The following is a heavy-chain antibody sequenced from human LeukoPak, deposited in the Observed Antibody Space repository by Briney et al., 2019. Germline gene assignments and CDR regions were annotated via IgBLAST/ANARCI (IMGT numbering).Heavy chain of an antibody. J-gene: IGHJ4*02. V-gene: IGHV3-74*01. CDR2: INNDGTAT. D-gene: IGHD3-10*01. Sequence: GGSLRLSCAASRFTFSAYWMHWVRQVPGKGLVWVSRINNDGTATCFADSVKGRFTISRDNSKNTLYLQLNSLRAEDTAVYYCARDGVGSYDHFDYWGQGTLVTVSS. CDR1: RFTFSAYW. CDR3: ARDGVGSYDHFDY.